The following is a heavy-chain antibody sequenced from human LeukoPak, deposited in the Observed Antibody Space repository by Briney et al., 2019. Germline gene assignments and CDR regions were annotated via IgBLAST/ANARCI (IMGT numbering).Heavy chain of an antibody. D-gene: IGHD5-24*01. CDR2: ISESGGST. CDR3: AKVAATITGKYYFDY. J-gene: IGHJ4*02. CDR1: GFTFSSYA. V-gene: IGHV3-23*01. Sequence: GGSLRLSCAASGFTFSSYAMSWARQAPGKGLEWVSAISESGGSTFYADSVRGRFTISRDTSKNTLYLQMNSLGAEDTAVYYCAKVAATITGKYYFDYWGQGTLVTVSS.